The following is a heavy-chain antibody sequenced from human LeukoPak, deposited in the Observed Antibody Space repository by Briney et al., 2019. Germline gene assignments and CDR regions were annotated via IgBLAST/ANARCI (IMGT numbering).Heavy chain of an antibody. CDR2: ISGSGSGGST. CDR3: AKSGYNRFDY. V-gene: IGHV3-23*01. Sequence: PGGSLRLSCAASGFTFSSSAMSWVRQAPGMGLEWVSSISGSGSGGSTYYADSVKGRFTISRDNSKNTLYLQMNSLRAEDTAVYYCAKSGYNRFDYWGQGTLVTVSS. J-gene: IGHJ4*02. D-gene: IGHD5-24*01. CDR1: GFTFSSSA.